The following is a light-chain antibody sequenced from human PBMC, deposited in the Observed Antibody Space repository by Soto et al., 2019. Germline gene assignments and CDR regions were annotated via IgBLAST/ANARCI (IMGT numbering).Light chain of an antibody. Sequence: EIVLTQSPGTLSVSPGERATLSFRASLSVSSNLAWYQQKPGQAPRLLIYGASTRATGIPARFSGSGSGTEFTLTISSLQSEDYAVYYCHQYNNWPPWTFGQGTKV. CDR3: HQYNNWPPWT. CDR1: LSVSSN. J-gene: IGKJ1*01. V-gene: IGKV3-15*01. CDR2: GAS.